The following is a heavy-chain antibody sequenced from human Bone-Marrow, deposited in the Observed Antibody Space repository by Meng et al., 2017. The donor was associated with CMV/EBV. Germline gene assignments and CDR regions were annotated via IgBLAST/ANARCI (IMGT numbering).Heavy chain of an antibody. CDR2: IIPIFGTA. J-gene: IGHJ5*02. Sequence: QVRLVQPGARWRKPGSSVKVSWKASGGTFSSYAISWVRQAPGQGLEWMGGIIPIFGTANYAQKFQGRVTITADESTSTAYMELSSLRSEDTAVYYCARGEGLLGDWFDPWGQGTLVTVSS. CDR1: GGTFSSYA. CDR3: ARGEGLLGDWFDP. V-gene: IGHV1-69*12. D-gene: IGHD2-8*02.